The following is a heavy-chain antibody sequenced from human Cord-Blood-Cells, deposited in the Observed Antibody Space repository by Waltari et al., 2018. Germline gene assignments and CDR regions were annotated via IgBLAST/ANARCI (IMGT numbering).Heavy chain of an antibody. CDR3: AIAALGSHDAFDI. Sequence: QVQLQESGPGLVKPSETLSLTCTVSGYSISSGYYWGWIRQPPGKGLEWIGSIYHSGRTYYNPSLKSRVTISVDTSKNQFSLKLSSVTAADTAVYYCAIAALGSHDAFDIWGQGTMVTVSS. V-gene: IGHV4-38-2*02. CDR2: IYHSGRT. D-gene: IGHD7-27*01. J-gene: IGHJ3*02. CDR1: GYSISSGYY.